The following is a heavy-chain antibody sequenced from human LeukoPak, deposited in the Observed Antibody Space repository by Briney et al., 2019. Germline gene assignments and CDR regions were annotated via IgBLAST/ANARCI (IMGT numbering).Heavy chain of an antibody. D-gene: IGHD6-19*01. V-gene: IGHV3-23*01. J-gene: IGHJ4*02. Sequence: HSGGSLRLSCAASGFTFSSFTMNWVRQAPGKGLEWVSSISSSGGSTYYADSVKGRFTISRDNSKNALYLQMNSLRAEDTAVYYCAKSSGWCTDYWGQGTLVTVSS. CDR3: AKSSGWCTDY. CDR1: GFTFSSFT. CDR2: ISSSGGST.